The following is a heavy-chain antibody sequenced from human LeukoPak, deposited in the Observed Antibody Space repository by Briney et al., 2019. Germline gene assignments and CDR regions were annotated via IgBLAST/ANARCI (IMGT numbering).Heavy chain of an antibody. J-gene: IGHJ4*02. CDR2: IFYTGSS. V-gene: IGHV4-39*07. Sequence: SETRSLTCTVSGGSISGSNYYWGWIRQPPGTGLEWIGSIFYTGSSYYNPSLKSRVTLSVDTSKDQFSLKLSSVTAADTAVYYCARDGYNTPGYWGQGTLVTVSS. CDR3: ARDGYNTPGY. D-gene: IGHD5-24*01. CDR1: GGSISGSNYY.